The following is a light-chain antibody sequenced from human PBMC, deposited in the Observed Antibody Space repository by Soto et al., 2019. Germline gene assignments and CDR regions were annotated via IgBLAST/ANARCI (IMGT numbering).Light chain of an antibody. V-gene: IGLV2-14*03. CDR3: SSFTASTTQV. Sequence: QSALTQPASVSGSPGQSITIYCTGTSSDVGRYNYVSWYQQHPGKAPKLMIYDVNTRPSGVSNRFSGSKSGNTASLTISGLQAEDEADYYCSSFTASTTQVFGPGTKVTVL. CDR1: SSDVGRYNY. CDR2: DVN. J-gene: IGLJ1*01.